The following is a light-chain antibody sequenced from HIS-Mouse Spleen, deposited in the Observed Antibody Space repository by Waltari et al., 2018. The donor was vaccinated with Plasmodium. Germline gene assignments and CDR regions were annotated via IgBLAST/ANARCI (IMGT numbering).Light chain of an antibody. CDR1: ALPKKF. Sequence: SYELTQPPSVSVSPGQTARLPCPGDALPKKFAYWSQQKSGQAPVLVIYEDSKRPSGIPERFSGSSSGTMATLTISGAQVEDEADYYCYSTDSSGNHRVFGGGTKLTVL. CDR2: EDS. CDR3: YSTDSSGNHRV. J-gene: IGLJ3*02. V-gene: IGLV3-10*01.